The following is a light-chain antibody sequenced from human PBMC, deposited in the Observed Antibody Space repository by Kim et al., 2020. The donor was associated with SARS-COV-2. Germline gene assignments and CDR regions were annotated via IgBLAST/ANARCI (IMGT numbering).Light chain of an antibody. CDR3: SSYTTSNTYV. V-gene: IGLV2-14*02. Sequence: GQPIAISCAGTSSDVGTYNFVSWFQQHPAKAPKLLIFDVSQRPSGVSDRFSASKSGNTASLTISGLQAEDEADYYCSSYTTSNTYVFGTGTKVTVL. CDR2: DVS. J-gene: IGLJ1*01. CDR1: SSDVGTYNF.